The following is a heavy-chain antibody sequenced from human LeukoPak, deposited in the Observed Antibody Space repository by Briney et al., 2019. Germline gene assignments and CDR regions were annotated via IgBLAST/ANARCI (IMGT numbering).Heavy chain of an antibody. Sequence: GASVKVSRKASGGTFSSYAISWVRQAPGQGLEWMGGIIPIFGTANYAQKFQGRVTITADESTSTAYMELSSLRSEDTAVYYCARVPRFDIVVVPQHYYMDVWGKGTTVTVSS. CDR3: ARVPRFDIVVVPQHYYMDV. J-gene: IGHJ6*03. CDR2: IIPIFGTA. V-gene: IGHV1-69*13. D-gene: IGHD2-2*01. CDR1: GGTFSSYA.